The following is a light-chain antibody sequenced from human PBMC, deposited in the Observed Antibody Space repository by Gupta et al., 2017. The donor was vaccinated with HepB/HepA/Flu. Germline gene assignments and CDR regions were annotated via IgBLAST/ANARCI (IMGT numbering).Light chain of an antibody. CDR2: GAS. V-gene: IGKV3-20*01. CDR1: QSVSSSY. Sequence: EIVMTPSPGTLSLSPGERATLSCRASQSVSSSYLAGYQQKPGQAPRLLIYGASSRATGIPDRFSGSGSGTDFTLTISRLEPEDFAVYYCQQYGSSPYTFGQGTKLEIK. CDR3: QQYGSSPYT. J-gene: IGKJ2*01.